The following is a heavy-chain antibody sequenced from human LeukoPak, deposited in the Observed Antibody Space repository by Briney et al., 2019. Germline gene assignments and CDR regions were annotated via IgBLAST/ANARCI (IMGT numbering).Heavy chain of an antibody. CDR2: IYHSGST. V-gene: IGHV4-30-2*01. D-gene: IGHD3-10*01. J-gene: IGHJ5*02. Sequence: PSETLSLTCTVSGGSISSGGYYWSWIRQPPGKGLEWIGYIYHSGSTYYNPSLKSRVTISVDRSKNQFSLKLSSVTAADTAVYYCARVRITMVRGATMFDPWGQGTLVTVSS. CDR1: GGSISSGGYY. CDR3: ARVRITMVRGATMFDP.